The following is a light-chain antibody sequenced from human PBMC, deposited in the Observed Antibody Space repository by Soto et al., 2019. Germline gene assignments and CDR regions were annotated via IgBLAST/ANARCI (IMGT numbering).Light chain of an antibody. CDR2: GNN. Sequence: QSVLTQPPSVSGAPGQRVTISCTGSGSNIGAGFDVHWYQQLPGTAPKLLAYGNNNRPSGVPDRFSGSKSATSASLAITGLQADDEADYYCQSYDSSLSGWVFGTGTKLTVL. CDR1: GSNIGAGFD. CDR3: QSYDSSLSGWV. V-gene: IGLV1-40*01. J-gene: IGLJ1*01.